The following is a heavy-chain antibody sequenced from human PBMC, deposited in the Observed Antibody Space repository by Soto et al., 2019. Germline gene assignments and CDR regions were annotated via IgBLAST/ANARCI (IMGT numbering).Heavy chain of an antibody. J-gene: IGHJ4*02. CDR3: ARASPGDSYGYEVDY. D-gene: IGHD5-18*01. V-gene: IGHV3-33*01. CDR2: IWYDGSNK. CDR1: GFTFSSYG. Sequence: GGSLRLSCAASGFTFSSYGMHWVRQAPGKGLEWVAVIWYDGSNKYYADSVKGRFTISRDNSKNTLYLQMNSLRAEDTAVYYCARASPGDSYGYEVDYWGQGTLVTVSS.